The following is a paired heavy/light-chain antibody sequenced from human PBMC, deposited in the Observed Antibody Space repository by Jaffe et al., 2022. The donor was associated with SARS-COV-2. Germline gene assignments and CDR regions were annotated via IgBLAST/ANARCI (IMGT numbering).Light chain of an antibody. CDR3: QQSHGSPWT. CDR2: AAS. J-gene: IGKJ1*01. V-gene: IGKV1-39*01. Sequence: DIQMTQSPSSLSASVGDRVTITCRAGQSINNYLNWYQQKPGKAPKLLIYAASSLQSGVPSRFSGSGSGTDFTLTISGLQPDDFATYYCQQSHGSPWTFGQGTKVEIK. CDR1: QSINNY.
Heavy chain of an antibody. CDR3: ARNSRTSPRGLWGAAPYYYYYMDV. CDR1: EFTFSNYW. CDR2: IKQDGSET. J-gene: IGHJ6*03. V-gene: IGHV3-7*01. D-gene: IGHD2-15*01. Sequence: EVQVVESGGGLVQPGGSLRLSCAASEFTFSNYWMSWVRQAPGKGLEWVANIKQDGSETYYVDSVKGRFTISRDNAKNSLYLQMNSLRAEDTAVYFCARNSRTSPRGLWGAAPYYYYYMDVWGEGTTVTVSS.